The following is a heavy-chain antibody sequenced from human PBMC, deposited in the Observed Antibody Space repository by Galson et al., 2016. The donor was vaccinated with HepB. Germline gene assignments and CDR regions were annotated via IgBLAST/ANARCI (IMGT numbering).Heavy chain of an antibody. Sequence: SLRLSCAASGFTFDDYAMHWVRQAPGKGLEWVSGISWNSGSIGYADSVKGRFTISRDNAKNSLYLQMNSLRAEDTAVYYCARLEAIQLWLQPYYYYGMDVWGQGTTVTVSS. CDR1: GFTFDDYA. CDR3: ARLEAIQLWLQPYYYYGMDV. D-gene: IGHD5-18*01. V-gene: IGHV3-9*01. CDR2: ISWNSGSI. J-gene: IGHJ6*02.